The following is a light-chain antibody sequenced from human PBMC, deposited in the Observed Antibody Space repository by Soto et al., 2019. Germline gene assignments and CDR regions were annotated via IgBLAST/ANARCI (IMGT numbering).Light chain of an antibody. V-gene: IGKV1-39*01. Sequence: DIQMTQSPSSLSASVGDRVTITCRASQSISSYLHWYQQKPGKAPKLLIYAASSLQSGVPSRFSGSGSVTDFTRTISILQPEDFATYYCHRSFSTPLTFGGGTKVEIK. CDR3: HRSFSTPLT. CDR1: QSISSY. CDR2: AAS. J-gene: IGKJ4*01.